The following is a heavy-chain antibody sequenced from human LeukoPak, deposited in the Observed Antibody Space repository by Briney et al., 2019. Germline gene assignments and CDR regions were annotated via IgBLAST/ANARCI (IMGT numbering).Heavy chain of an antibody. CDR1: GGSINSGSYY. CDR3: ARHYYGSENYYFDF. V-gene: IGHV4-61*02. Sequence: SETLSLTCTVSGGSINSGSYYWSWIRQPAGKGLEWIGRIHTSGTTNYKSSLKSRVTILVDTPRNQFSLKLTSVTAADTAVYYCARHYYGSENYYFDFWGQGTLVTVSS. J-gene: IGHJ4*02. D-gene: IGHD3-10*01. CDR2: IHTSGTT.